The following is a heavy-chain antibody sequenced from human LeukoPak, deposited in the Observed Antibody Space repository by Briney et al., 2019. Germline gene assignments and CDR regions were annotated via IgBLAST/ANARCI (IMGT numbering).Heavy chain of an antibody. V-gene: IGHV3-30-3*01. CDR2: ISYDGSNK. CDR3: ASIPKQQLVYYYYYYMDV. CDR1: GFTFSSYA. D-gene: IGHD6-13*01. J-gene: IGHJ6*03. Sequence: PGRFLRLSCAASGFTFSSYAMHWVRQAPGKGLEWVAVISYDGSNKYYADSVKGRFTISRDNAKNSLYLQMNSLRAEDTAVYYCASIPKQQLVYYYYYYMDVWGKGTTVTVSS.